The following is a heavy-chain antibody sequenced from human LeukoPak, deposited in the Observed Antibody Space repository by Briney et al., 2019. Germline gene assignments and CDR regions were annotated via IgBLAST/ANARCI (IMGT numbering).Heavy chain of an antibody. CDR3: AKARGLTLRNAFDI. Sequence: SGGSLRLSCAASGFTFSSYVMHWVRQAPGKGLEWVAIISYDGSNEYYADSVKGRFTISRDNSKNTLYLQMNTPRVEDTAIYFCAKARGLTLRNAFDIWGQGTMVTVSS. V-gene: IGHV3-30*04. J-gene: IGHJ3*02. CDR2: ISYDGSNE. D-gene: IGHD3-10*01. CDR1: GFTFSSYV.